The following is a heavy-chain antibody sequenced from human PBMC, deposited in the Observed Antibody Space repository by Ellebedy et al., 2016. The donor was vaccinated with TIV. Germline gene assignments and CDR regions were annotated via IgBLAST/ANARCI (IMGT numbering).Heavy chain of an antibody. D-gene: IGHD3-10*01. V-gene: IGHV3-53*01. Sequence: PGGSLRLSCAASGFTVSSNYMSLVRQAPGKGLEWVSVIYSGGSTYYADSVKGRFTISRDNSKNTLYLQMNSLRAEDTAVYYCAVGYGSGSSRDYYYGMDVWGQGTTVTVSS. CDR2: IYSGGST. CDR1: GFTVSSNY. CDR3: AVGYGSGSSRDYYYGMDV. J-gene: IGHJ6*02.